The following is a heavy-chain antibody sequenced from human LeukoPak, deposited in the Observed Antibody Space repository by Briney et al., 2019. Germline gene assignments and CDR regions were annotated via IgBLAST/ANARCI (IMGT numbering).Heavy chain of an antibody. V-gene: IGHV3-23*01. CDR3: AKGSGWYV. CDR2: INTSGGNT. D-gene: IGHD6-19*01. J-gene: IGHJ4*02. CDR1: GFTFSSYE. Sequence: GGSLRLSCAASGFTFSSYEMNWVRQAPGKGLEWVSVINTSGGNTDYADPVKGRFTISRDNSKNTLYLQMNSLRAEDTAVYYCAKGSGWYVWGQGTLVTVSS.